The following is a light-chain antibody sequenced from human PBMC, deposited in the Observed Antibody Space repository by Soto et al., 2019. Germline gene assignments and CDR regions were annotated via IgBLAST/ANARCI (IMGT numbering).Light chain of an antibody. Sequence: DIQMTQSPSSVSATVGDSVTITCRASQDLSNRLIWYQQKPGKAPNLLIYATSSVQGGVPSRFSGSGSGTDFTLTISSLQSEDFGTYYCQQADSFPLPFGGGTKVEVK. V-gene: IGKV1-12*01. J-gene: IGKJ4*01. CDR3: QQADSFPLP. CDR2: ATS. CDR1: QDLSNR.